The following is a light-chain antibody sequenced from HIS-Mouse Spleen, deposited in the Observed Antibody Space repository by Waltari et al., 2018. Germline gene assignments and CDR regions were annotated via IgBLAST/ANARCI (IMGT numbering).Light chain of an antibody. Sequence: SYELTQPPSVSVSPGQTARITCSGDAFPKTYAYWYQQKSGQAPVLVIYEDSKRPSGTPERFSGSSSGTMATLTISGAQVEDEADYYCYSTDSSGNHRVFGGGTKLTVL. V-gene: IGLV3-10*01. J-gene: IGLJ2*01. CDR3: YSTDSSGNHRV. CDR2: EDS. CDR1: AFPKTY.